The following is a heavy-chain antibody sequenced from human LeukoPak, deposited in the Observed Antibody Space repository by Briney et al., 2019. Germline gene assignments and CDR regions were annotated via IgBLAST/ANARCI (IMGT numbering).Heavy chain of an antibody. D-gene: IGHD3-22*01. V-gene: IGHV3-64*01. CDR1: GFTFSNYA. Sequence: GGSLRLSCAASGFTFSNYAMHWVRQAPGKGLEYVSAISSNGGSTYYANSVKCRFTISRDNSKNTLYLQMGSLRAEDMAVYYCARGSRNHDDGSGYYSYWGQGTLVTVSS. CDR3: ARGSRNHDDGSGYYSY. CDR2: ISSNGGST. J-gene: IGHJ4*02.